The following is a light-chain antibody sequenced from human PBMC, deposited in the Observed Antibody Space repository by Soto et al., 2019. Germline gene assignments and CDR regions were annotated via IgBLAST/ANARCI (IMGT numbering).Light chain of an antibody. V-gene: IGKV3-15*01. CDR2: GAS. J-gene: IGKJ1*01. Sequence: EIVMTQSPATLSVSPGERATLSCRASQSVSSNLAWYQQKPGQAPRLLIYGASTRATGIPARFSGSGSGTEFTLTISSLQSEDFAVYYCQQYNNWPPWTFGPGTKL. CDR1: QSVSSN. CDR3: QQYNNWPPWT.